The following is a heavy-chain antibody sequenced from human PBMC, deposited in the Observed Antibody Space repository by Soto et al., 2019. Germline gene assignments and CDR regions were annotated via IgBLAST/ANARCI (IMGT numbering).Heavy chain of an antibody. V-gene: IGHV4-4*07. CDR1: GGSISRYY. J-gene: IGHJ5*02. Sequence: SETLSLTCTVSGGSISRYYWSWIRQPAGKALEWIGRIYNTGSTEYNPSLKSRVTMSMDTSKNQFFLNLRSVTAADTAVYYCATSGTAWNNWFDPWGQGILVTVSS. CDR2: IYNTGST. CDR3: ATSGTAWNNWFDP. D-gene: IGHD6-25*01.